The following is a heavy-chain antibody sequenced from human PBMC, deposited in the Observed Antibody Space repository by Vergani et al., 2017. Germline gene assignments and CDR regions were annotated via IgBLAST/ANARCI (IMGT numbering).Heavy chain of an antibody. CDR1: GFTFSSYW. CDR2: ISDSGGST. V-gene: IGHV3-23*04. J-gene: IGHJ4*02. CDR3: AKGRGNYATLVDY. Sequence: EVQLVESGGGLVQPGGSLRLSCAASGFTFSSYWMTWVRQAPGKGLEWVSVISDSGGSTFYADSVQGRFTISRDNSKNTLFLQMNSLRAEDTAIYYCAKGRGNYATLVDYWGQGTLVTVSS. D-gene: IGHD1-26*01.